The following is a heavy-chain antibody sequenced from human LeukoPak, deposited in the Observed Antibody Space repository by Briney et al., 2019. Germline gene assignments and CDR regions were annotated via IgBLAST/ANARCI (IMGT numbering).Heavy chain of an antibody. CDR3: ARGAWATRLGS. J-gene: IGHJ4*02. Sequence: PSETLSLTCAVYGESLNSYYWSRIREPPGKGLDWIGEIYESGSTEYNPSLKSRVTISMVPSKQQFSLSLTSVTAADTAVYCCARGAWATRLGSWGLGTPVIVSS. CDR2: IYESGST. D-gene: IGHD2-15*01. V-gene: IGHV4-34*01. CDR1: GESLNSYY.